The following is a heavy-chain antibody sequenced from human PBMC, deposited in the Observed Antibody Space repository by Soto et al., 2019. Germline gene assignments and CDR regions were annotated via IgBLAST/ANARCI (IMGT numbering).Heavy chain of an antibody. CDR1: GGTFSSYA. J-gene: IGHJ6*02. CDR2: IIPIFGTA. CDR3: SREGGSGNYRYYAMDV. Sequence: QVQLVQSGAEVKKPGSSVKVSCKASGGTFSSYAISWVRQAPGQGLEWMGGIIPIFGTANYAQKFQGRVTITADESTSTAYMELSSLRSEDTAVYYCSREGGSGNYRYYAMDVWGQGTTVTVSS. V-gene: IGHV1-69*12. D-gene: IGHD3-10*01.